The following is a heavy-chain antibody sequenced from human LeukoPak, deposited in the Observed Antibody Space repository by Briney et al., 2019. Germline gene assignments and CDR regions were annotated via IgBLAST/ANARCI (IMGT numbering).Heavy chain of an antibody. D-gene: IGHD3-22*01. CDR2: INPNSGGT. Sequence: ASVKVSCKASGYTFTGYYMHWVRQAPGQGLEWMGWINPNSGGTNYAQKFQGRVTMTRDTSISTAYMELSRLRSDDTAVYYCARTNYYDSSGSIKRSAGYFDYWGQGTLVTVSS. J-gene: IGHJ4*02. CDR3: ARTNYYDSSGSIKRSAGYFDY. V-gene: IGHV1-2*02. CDR1: GYTFTGYY.